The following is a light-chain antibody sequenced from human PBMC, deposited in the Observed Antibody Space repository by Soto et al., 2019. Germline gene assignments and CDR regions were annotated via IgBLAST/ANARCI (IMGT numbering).Light chain of an antibody. V-gene: IGLV2-11*01. CDR1: SSDVGGYNY. J-gene: IGLJ3*02. CDR2: DVS. CDR3: CSYAGSYTTNWV. Sequence: QSVLTQPRSVSGSPGQSVTISCTGTSSDVGGYNYVSWYQQHPGKAPKLMIYDVSKRPSGVPDRFSGSKSGNTASLTISGLQAEDEADYYCCSYAGSYTTNWVFGGGTKLTVL.